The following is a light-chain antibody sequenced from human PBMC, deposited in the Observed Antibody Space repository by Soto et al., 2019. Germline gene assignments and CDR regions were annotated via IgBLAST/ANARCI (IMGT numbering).Light chain of an antibody. CDR2: AAS. V-gene: IGKV1-6*02. Sequence: IKMSQSPSSLCASVRDRVTITCRASQDIGNDLGWYQQKPGKAPNLLIYAASSLRSGVPSRFSGSGSGTHFTLTINSLQAEDSATYFCLQDYTYPWTFGQGTMVDIK. J-gene: IGKJ1*01. CDR1: QDIGND. CDR3: LQDYTYPWT.